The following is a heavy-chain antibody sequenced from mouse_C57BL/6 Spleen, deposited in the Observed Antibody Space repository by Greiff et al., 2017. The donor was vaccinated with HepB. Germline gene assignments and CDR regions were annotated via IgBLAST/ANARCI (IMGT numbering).Heavy chain of an antibody. V-gene: IGHV14-4*01. D-gene: IGHD1-1*01. J-gene: IGHJ3*01. CDR3: TTTPYGSSPPWFAD. CDR1: GFNIKDDY. Sequence: VQLQQSGAELVRPGASVKLSCTASGFNIKDDYMHWVKQRPEQGLEWIGWIDPENGDTEYASKFQGKATITADTSSNTAYLQLSSLTSEDTAVYYWTTTPYGSSPPWFADWGQGTLVTVSA. CDR2: IDPENGDT.